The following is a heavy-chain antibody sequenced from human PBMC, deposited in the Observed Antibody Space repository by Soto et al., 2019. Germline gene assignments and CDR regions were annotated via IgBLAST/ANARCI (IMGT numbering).Heavy chain of an antibody. J-gene: IGHJ3*01. Sequence: QVQLQESGPGLVKPSGTLSLTCAVSGGSISISHWWTWVRHSPGKGLEYIGEISHSGTSNSNPSLKSRVTLSVDKSKNHFSLTLTSVTAADTAVYYCARVVLTITRGAFDAWGQGTLVIVSS. CDR2: ISHSGTS. V-gene: IGHV4-4*02. CDR1: GGSISISHW. CDR3: ARVVLTITRGAFDA. D-gene: IGHD3-9*01.